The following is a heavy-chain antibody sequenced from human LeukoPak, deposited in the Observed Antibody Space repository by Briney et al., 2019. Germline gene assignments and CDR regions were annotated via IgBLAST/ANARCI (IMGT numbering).Heavy chain of an antibody. CDR1: GFTFSSYD. CDR3: VKDSPPRYSGSPPAY. V-gene: IGHV3-13*01. CDR2: IGTAGDT. Sequence: GGSLRLSCAASGFTFSSYDMHWVRHATGKGLEWVSAIGTAGDTYYPGSVKGRFTISRDNAKNSLYLQMNSLRADDTAVYYCVKDSPPRYSGSPPAYWGQGTLVTVSS. J-gene: IGHJ4*02. D-gene: IGHD1-26*01.